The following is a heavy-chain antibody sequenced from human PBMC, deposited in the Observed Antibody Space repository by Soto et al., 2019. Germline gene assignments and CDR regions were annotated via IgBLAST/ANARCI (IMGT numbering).Heavy chain of an antibody. CDR1: GFTFSSYS. D-gene: IGHD3-10*01. J-gene: IGHJ4*02. V-gene: IGHV3-48*01. Sequence: EVQLVESGGGLVQPGGSLRLSCAASGFTFSSYSMNWVRQAPGKGLEWVSYISSSSSTIYYADSVKGRFTISRDNAKNSLYLQMNSLRAEDTAVYYCARDWMVRENGVDYWGQGTLVTVSS. CDR3: ARDWMVRENGVDY. CDR2: ISSSSSTI.